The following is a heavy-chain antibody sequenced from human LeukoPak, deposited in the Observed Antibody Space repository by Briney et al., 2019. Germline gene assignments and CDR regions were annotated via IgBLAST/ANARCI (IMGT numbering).Heavy chain of an antibody. CDR2: ISVSGGTT. D-gene: IGHD1-26*01. Sequence: GGSLRLSCEASGFSFSNYAMSWVRQAPGKGLEWVSDISVSGGTTNYADSVKGRFTISRDNSNNTLYLQMNSLRAEDTAVYYCAKGTSGGSYYALGYWGQGTLVTVSS. J-gene: IGHJ4*02. CDR1: GFSFSNYA. CDR3: AKGTSGGSYYALGY. V-gene: IGHV3-23*01.